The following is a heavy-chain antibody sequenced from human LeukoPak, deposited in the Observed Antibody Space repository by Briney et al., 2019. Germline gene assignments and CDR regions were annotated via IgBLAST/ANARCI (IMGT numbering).Heavy chain of an antibody. D-gene: IGHD6-13*01. CDR2: IKQDGSEK. J-gene: IGHJ4*02. Sequence: GGSLRLSCAASGFTFSSYWMSWVRQAPGKGLEWVANIKQDGSEKYYVDSVKGRFTISRDNAKNSLYLQMNSLRAEDTAVYYCARQAPRRGSTWSYDFDYWGQGTLVTVSS. CDR1: GFTFSSYW. CDR3: ARQAPRRGSTWSYDFDY. V-gene: IGHV3-7*01.